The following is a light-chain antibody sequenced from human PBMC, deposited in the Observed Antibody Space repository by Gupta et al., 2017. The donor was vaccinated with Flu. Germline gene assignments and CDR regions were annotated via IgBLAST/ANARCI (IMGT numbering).Light chain of an antibody. J-gene: IGLJ1*01. CDR1: SSDVGTYNR. Sequence: QSALTQPPSVSGSPGQSVTISCTGTSSDVGTYNRVSWYQQSPGTAPKFMIYEVSNRPSGVPDRFSGSKSGNTASLTISGLQGEDEADYYCSSYTSSYTFVFGTGTKVTVL. CDR3: SSYTSSYTFV. V-gene: IGLV2-18*02. CDR2: EVS.